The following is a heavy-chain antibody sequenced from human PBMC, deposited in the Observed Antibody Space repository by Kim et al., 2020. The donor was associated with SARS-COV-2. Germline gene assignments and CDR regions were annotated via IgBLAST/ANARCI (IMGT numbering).Heavy chain of an antibody. D-gene: IGHD6-19*01. CDR3: ARGISKSEWWLGYDAFDI. CDR1: GFTFSSYA. CDR2: ISYDGSNK. J-gene: IGHJ3*02. V-gene: IGHV3-30*04. Sequence: GGSLRLSCAASGFTFSSYAMHWVRQAPGKGLEWVAVISYDGSNKYYADSVKGRFTISRDNSKNTLYLQMNSLRAEDTAVYYCARGISKSEWWLGYDAFDIWGQGTMVTVSS.